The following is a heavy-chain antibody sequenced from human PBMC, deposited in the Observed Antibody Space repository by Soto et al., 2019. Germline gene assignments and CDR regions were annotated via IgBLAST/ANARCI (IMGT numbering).Heavy chain of an antibody. V-gene: IGHV5-51*01. D-gene: IGHD2-8*01. CDR1: GYSFSNYW. J-gene: IGHJ6*02. CDR3: ARLRLNSPYYYYYYGMHV. Sequence: GESLKISCKGSGYSFSNYWIVWVRQMPGKGLEWMGIIYPGDSDTRYSPSFQGQVTISADKSISTAYLQWSSLKASDTAMYCCARLRLNSPYYYYYYGMHVWGQGTTVTVSS. CDR2: IYPGDSDT.